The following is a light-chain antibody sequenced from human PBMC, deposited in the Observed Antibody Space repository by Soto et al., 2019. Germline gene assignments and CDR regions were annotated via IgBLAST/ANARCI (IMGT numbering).Light chain of an antibody. J-gene: IGLJ6*01. Sequence: QSVLTQPASVSGSPGQSITISCTGTNSDVGTHNLVSWYQQHPVKAPKLIIYEGTKRPSGVSNRFSGSKSGNTASLTISGLQAEDEADYYCCSYALLFGNGTKVTV. CDR1: NSDVGTHNL. V-gene: IGLV2-23*01. CDR3: CSYALL. CDR2: EGT.